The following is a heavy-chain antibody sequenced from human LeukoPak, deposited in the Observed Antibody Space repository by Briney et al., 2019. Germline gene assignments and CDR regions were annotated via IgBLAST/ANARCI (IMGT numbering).Heavy chain of an antibody. CDR2: ITPIFDTA. J-gene: IGHJ4*02. Sequence: SVKVSCKASGGTFSSYAISWVRQAPGQGLEWMGGITPIFDTAKYAQKFQGRVTITADKSTSTAYMELSSLRSEDTAVYYCATGSPDYYDSTWRRLDYWGQGTLVTVSS. V-gene: IGHV1-69*06. D-gene: IGHD3-22*01. CDR1: GGTFSSYA. CDR3: ATGSPDYYDSTWRRLDY.